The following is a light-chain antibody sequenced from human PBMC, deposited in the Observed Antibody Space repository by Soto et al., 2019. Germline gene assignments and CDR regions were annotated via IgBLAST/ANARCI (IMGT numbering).Light chain of an antibody. V-gene: IGKV1-39*01. CDR3: QQSYSAQT. J-gene: IGKJ1*01. CDR2: AAS. Sequence: DIQMTQSPSSLSASVGDRVTITCRASESISTYLNSYQQRPGKAPNLLIYAASNLQSGVPSRFSGSGSGTDFTLTISSLQPEDFATYYCQQSYSAQTFGQGTKVDI. CDR1: ESISTY.